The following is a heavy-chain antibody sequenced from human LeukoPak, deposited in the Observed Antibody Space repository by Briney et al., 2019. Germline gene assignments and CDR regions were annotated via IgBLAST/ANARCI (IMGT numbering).Heavy chain of an antibody. Sequence: SETLSLTCTVSGGSISSSSSYWGWIRQPPGKGLEWIGGIYYSVTTYHNPSLKSRVTISGDTSKNQFSLKLNSVTAADTAVYYCARLSPIIAADYWGQGTLVTVSS. J-gene: IGHJ4*02. CDR3: ARLSPIIAADY. D-gene: IGHD6-13*01. V-gene: IGHV4-39*01. CDR2: IYYSVTT. CDR1: GGSISSSSSY.